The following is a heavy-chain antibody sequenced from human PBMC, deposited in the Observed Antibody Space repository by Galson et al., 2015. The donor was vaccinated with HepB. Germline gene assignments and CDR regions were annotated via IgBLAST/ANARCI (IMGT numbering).Heavy chain of an antibody. Sequence: SLRLSCAASGFTFSSYAMSWVRQAPGKGLEWVSAISGSGGSTYYADSVKGRFTISRDNSKNTLYLQMNSLRAEDTAVYYCAKATSIAARPGRMLDYWGQGTLVTVSS. CDR3: AKATSIAARPGRMLDY. CDR2: ISGSGGST. CDR1: GFTFSSYA. J-gene: IGHJ4*02. D-gene: IGHD6-6*01. V-gene: IGHV3-23*01.